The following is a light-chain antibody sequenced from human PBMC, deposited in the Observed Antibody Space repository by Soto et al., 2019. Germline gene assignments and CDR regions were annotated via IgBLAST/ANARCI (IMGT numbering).Light chain of an antibody. CDR1: SSDVGGYNY. J-gene: IGLJ1*01. V-gene: IGLV2-8*01. CDR3: SSHACSIIPLFV. Sequence: QSALTQPPSASGSPGQSVTISCTGTSSDVGGYNYVSWYQQHPGKAPKLMIYEVSKRPSGVPDRFSGSKSGNTASLTVSGLQAEDVSYFFCSSHACSIIPLFVFGTATMVTV. CDR2: EVS.